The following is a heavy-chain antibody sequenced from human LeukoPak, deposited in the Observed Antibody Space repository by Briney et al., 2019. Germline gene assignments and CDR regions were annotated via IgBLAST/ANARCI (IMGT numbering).Heavy chain of an antibody. J-gene: IGHJ4*02. D-gene: IGHD3-9*01. V-gene: IGHV3-23*01. CDR1: GFTFSSHT. CDR3: AEPATYYDILTGYDY. CDR2: ITSNSGSI. Sequence: GGSLRLSCAASGFTFSSHTMTWVRQAAGKGLEWVSTITSNSGSIDYAGSVKGRFTISRDNSKNSLYLQMISLRAEDTALYYCAEPATYYDILTGYDYWGQGTLVTVSS.